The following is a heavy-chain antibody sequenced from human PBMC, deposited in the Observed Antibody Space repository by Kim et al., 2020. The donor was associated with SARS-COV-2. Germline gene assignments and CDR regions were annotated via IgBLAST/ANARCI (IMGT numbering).Heavy chain of an antibody. Sequence: GGSLRLSCAASGFTFSSYGMHWVRQAPGKGLEWVGVISYDGYNKHYTDSMKGRFTISRDNSKNTLFLQMNSLTTEDTAVYYCAKEGRSSSGSYYFDYWGQGTLVTVSS. CDR1: GFTFSSYG. D-gene: IGHD3-22*01. V-gene: IGHV3-30*18. J-gene: IGHJ4*02. CDR2: ISYDGYNK. CDR3: AKEGRSSSGSYYFDY.